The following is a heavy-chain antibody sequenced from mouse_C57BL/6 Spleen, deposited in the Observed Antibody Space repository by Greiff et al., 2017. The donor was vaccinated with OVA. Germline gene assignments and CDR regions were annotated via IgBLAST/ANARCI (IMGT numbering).Heavy chain of an antibody. CDR2: INYDGSST. D-gene: IGHD3-2*02. J-gene: IGHJ2*01. CDR1: GFTFSDYY. V-gene: IGHV5-16*01. Sequence: EVHLVESEGGLVQPGSSMKLSCTASGFTFSDYYMAWVRQVPEKGLEWVANINYDGSSTYYLDSLKSRFIISRDNAKNILYLQMSSLKSEDTATYYCARDEGSSGYFDWGQGTTLTVSS. CDR3: ARDEGSSGYFD.